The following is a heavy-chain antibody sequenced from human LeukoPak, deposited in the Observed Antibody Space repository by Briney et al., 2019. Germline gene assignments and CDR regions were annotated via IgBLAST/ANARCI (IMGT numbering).Heavy chain of an antibody. CDR2: INPNSGGT. CDR3: AREVGDYDSSGYYVY. D-gene: IGHD3-22*01. CDR1: GYTFTGYY. Sequence: ASVKVSCKASGYTFTGYYMHWVRRAPGQGLEWMGWINPNSGGTNYAQKFQGRVTMTRDTSISAAYMELSRLRSDDTAVYYCAREVGDYDSSGYYVYGGQGTLVTVSS. V-gene: IGHV1-2*02. J-gene: IGHJ4*02.